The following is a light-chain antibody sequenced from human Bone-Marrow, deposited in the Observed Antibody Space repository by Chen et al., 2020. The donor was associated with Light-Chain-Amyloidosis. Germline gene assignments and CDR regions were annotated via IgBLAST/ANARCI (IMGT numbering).Light chain of an antibody. CDR2: DDS. V-gene: IGLV3-21*02. Sequence: SYVLTQPSSVSVAPGQRAARARGGTNIGSTSVHWYQQTPGQAPLLVVYDDSDRPSGIPERLSGSNSGNTATLTISRVEAGDEADYYCQVWDRSSDRPVFGGGTKLTVL. CDR1: NIGSTS. CDR3: QVWDRSSDRPV. J-gene: IGLJ3*02.